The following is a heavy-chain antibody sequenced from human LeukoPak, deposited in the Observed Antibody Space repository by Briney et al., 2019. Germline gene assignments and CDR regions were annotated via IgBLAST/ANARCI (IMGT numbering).Heavy chain of an antibody. V-gene: IGHV3-33*01. CDR2: IWYDGSNK. CDR3: ARDIGSSGYYPFDY. CDR1: GFTFSSYG. Sequence: PGRSLRLSCAASGFTFSSYGMHWVRQAPGKGLEWVALIWYDGSNKYYADSVKGRFTISRDNSKNTLYLQMNSLRAEDTAVYYCARDIGSSGYYPFDYWGQGTLVTVSS. J-gene: IGHJ4*02. D-gene: IGHD3-22*01.